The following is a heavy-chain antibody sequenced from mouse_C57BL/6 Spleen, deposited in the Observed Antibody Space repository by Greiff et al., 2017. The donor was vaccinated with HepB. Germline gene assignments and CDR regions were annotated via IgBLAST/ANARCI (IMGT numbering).Heavy chain of an antibody. D-gene: IGHD1-1*01. CDR2: IDPENGDT. J-gene: IGHJ2*01. V-gene: IGHV14-4*01. Sequence: VQLQQSGAELVRPGASVKLSCTASGFNIKDDYMHWVKQRPEQGLEWIGWIDPENGDTEYASKIQGKATITADTSSNTAYLQLSSLTSEDTAVYYCTSYYGSSYYFDYWGQGTTLTVSS. CDR3: TSYYGSSYYFDY. CDR1: GFNIKDDY.